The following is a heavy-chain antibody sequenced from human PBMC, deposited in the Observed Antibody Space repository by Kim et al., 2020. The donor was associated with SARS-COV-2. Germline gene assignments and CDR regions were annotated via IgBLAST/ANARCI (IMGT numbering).Heavy chain of an antibody. D-gene: IGHD2-8*01. CDR2: INPSGGST. J-gene: IGHJ4*02. Sequence: ASVKVSCKASGYNFNVDIMQWARQAPGQGFEWMGMINPSGGSTSYAQKFQGRITMTRDTSTSTVYMELSGLRSEDTAFYYCASEYNGLAFWGQGTLLTVSS. CDR1: GYNFNVDI. CDR3: ASEYNGLAF. V-gene: IGHV1-46*02.